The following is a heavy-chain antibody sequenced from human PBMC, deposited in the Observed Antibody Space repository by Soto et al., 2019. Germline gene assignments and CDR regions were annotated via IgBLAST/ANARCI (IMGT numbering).Heavy chain of an antibody. CDR3: ARDLAKGGGSAGFDY. J-gene: IGHJ4*02. CDR2: INPKSGGT. D-gene: IGHD1-26*01. V-gene: IGHV1-2*02. CDR1: GYTFTVYY. Sequence: ASVKVSCKASGYTFTVYYMHWVRQAPGQGLEWMGWINPKSGGTMYPQKFQGRVTMTWDTPISTAYMALTRLRSDDTAVYYCARDLAKGGGSAGFDYWGQGXLVTVYS.